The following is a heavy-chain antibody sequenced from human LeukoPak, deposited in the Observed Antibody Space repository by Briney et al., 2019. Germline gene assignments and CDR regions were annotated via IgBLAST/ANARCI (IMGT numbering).Heavy chain of an antibody. D-gene: IGHD1-26*01. Sequence: GGSLRLSCAASGFTFSSYAMSWVRQAPGKGLEWVSTISGSGGSSYYADSVKGRFTISRDNSRNTVYLQVNSLRAEDTAVYYCAKDPLVGSTDYWGQGTLVTVSS. CDR2: ISGSGGSS. CDR3: AKDPLVGSTDY. CDR1: GFTFSSYA. V-gene: IGHV3-23*01. J-gene: IGHJ4*02.